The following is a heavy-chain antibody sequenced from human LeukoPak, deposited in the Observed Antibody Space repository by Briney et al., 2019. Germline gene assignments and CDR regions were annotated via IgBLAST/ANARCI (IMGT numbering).Heavy chain of an antibody. Sequence: QAGGSLRLSCAASGFTFSAYGMHWVRQAPGKGLEWVAVIGCDRSIKYYADSVKGRFTISRDNSKNTLFLQLNSLRGEDTAVYYCAREGSGYGFEYWDQGTVV. D-gene: IGHD5-12*01. J-gene: IGHJ4*02. CDR2: IGCDRSIK. CDR3: AREGSGYGFEY. CDR1: GFTFSAYG. V-gene: IGHV3-30*03.